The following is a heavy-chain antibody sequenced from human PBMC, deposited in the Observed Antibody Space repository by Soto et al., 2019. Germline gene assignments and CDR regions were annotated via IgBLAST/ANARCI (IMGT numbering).Heavy chain of an antibody. CDR1: GGSSSSSNW. J-gene: IGHJ4*02. CDR3: ASLDVVAGYFDY. CDR2: IYHSGST. D-gene: IGHD6-19*01. V-gene: IGHV4-4*02. Sequence: PSENLSLTCAVSGGSSSSSNWWSWVRQPPGKGLEWIGEIYHSGSTNYNPSLKSRVTISVDKSKNQFSLKLSSVTAAHTAVYYCASLDVVAGYFDYRGQGTLVPVPS.